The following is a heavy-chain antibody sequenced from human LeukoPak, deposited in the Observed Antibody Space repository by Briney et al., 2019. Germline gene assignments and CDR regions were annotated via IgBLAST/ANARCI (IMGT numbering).Heavy chain of an antibody. CDR3: ARDKHSSGYYDYFDY. CDR1: GFTFSSYA. CDR2: ISGGGDSE. J-gene: IGHJ4*02. Sequence: GGSLRLSCAASGFTFSSYAMSWVRQTPGKGLEWVSSISGGGDSEYYADSVKGRFTISRDNAKNSLYLQMNSLRAEDTAVYYCARDKHSSGYYDYFDYWGQGTLVTVSS. V-gene: IGHV3-23*01. D-gene: IGHD3-22*01.